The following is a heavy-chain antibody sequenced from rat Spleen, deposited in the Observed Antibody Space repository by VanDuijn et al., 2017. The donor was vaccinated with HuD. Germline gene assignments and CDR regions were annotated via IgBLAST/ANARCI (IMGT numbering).Heavy chain of an antibody. D-gene: IGHD1-10*01. V-gene: IGHV5-25*01. CDR3: TTAATRDYWYFDF. Sequence: EVQLVESGGGLVQPGRSMKLSCAASGFTFSNYGMAWVRQAPTKGLEWVASITNSGGFTYYLDSVKGRFTIPRNNAKSTLYLQMDSLRSEDTATYYCTTAATRDYWYFDFWGPGTMVTVSS. CDR1: GFTFSNYG. J-gene: IGHJ1*01. CDR2: ITNSGGFT.